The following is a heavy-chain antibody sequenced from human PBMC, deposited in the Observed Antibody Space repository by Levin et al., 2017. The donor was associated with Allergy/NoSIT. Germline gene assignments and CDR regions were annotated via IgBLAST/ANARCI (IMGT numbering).Heavy chain of an antibody. V-gene: IGHV3-23*01. J-gene: IGHJ4*02. CDR1: GFTFSNYA. CDR3: AKLTGHGGSGGGPQGWHSDY. CDR2: ITWSGDDI. Sequence: PGGSLRLSCAASGFTFSNYAMAWVRQAPGKGLEWVSVITWSGDDIYYADSVKGRFSISRDNSKNTLFVQMNSLRAEDAAVYYCAKLTGHGGSGGGPQGWHSDYWGQGTLVTVSS. D-gene: IGHD2-15*01.